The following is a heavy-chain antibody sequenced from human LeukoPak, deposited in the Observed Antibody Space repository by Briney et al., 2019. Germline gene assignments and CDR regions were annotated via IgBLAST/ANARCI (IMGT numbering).Heavy chain of an antibody. Sequence: SVKVSCKASGYTFTSYAISWVRQAPGQGLEWMGRIIPILGIANYAQKFQGRVTITADKSTSTAYMELSSLRSEDTAVYYCARDGYYYGSGIDYWGQGTLVTVSS. V-gene: IGHV1-69*04. CDR2: IIPILGIA. D-gene: IGHD3-10*01. J-gene: IGHJ4*02. CDR1: GYTFTSYA. CDR3: ARDGYYYGSGIDY.